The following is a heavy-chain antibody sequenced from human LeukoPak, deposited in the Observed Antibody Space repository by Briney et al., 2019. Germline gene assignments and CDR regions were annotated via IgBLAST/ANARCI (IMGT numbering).Heavy chain of an antibody. J-gene: IGHJ4*02. CDR3: ARFFYYDRSRPPC. CDR2: IYYSGST. Sequence: SETLSLTCTVSGGYISTSNYYWGWIRQPPGKGLEWIGTIYYSGSTYYNPSLKSRVSLSLDTSMNQLSLKVNSVTVADTAVYYCARFFYYDRSRPPCWGQGTLVAVSS. D-gene: IGHD3-22*01. CDR1: GGYISTSNYY. V-gene: IGHV4-39*01.